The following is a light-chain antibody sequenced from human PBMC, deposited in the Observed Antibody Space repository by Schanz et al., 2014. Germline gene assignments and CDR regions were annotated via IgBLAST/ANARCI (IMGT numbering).Light chain of an antibody. V-gene: IGKV3-20*01. CDR2: GAS. CDR3: QQYASSPRT. Sequence: EIVLTQSPGTLSLSPGERATLSCRASQSVSNSYLAWYQQKPGQAPRLLIYGASSRATGIPDRFSGSESGTDFTLTISRLEPEDFAVYYCQQYASSPRTFGQGTKVEIK. J-gene: IGKJ1*01. CDR1: QSVSNSY.